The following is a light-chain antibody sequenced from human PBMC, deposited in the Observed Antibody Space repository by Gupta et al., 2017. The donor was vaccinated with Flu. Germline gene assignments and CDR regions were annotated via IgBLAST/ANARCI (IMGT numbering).Light chain of an antibody. CDR1: QDVSKY. V-gene: IGKV1-9*01. CDR2: SAT. J-gene: IGKJ2*01. CDR3: QQVNSYPYT. Sequence: GNRVTITCRASQDVSKYLAWYQQKPGKAPKLLIYSATTLQAGVPSRFSGSGIGKDFTLAISNLQAEDFATYFCQQVNSYPYTFGQGTKLEVK.